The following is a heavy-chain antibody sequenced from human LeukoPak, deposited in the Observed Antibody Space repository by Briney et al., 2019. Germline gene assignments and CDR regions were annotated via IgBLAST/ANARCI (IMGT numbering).Heavy chain of an antibody. CDR2: IYYSGST. V-gene: IGHV4-59*01. CDR1: GGSIRSYY. D-gene: IGHD2-2*01. J-gene: IGHJ6*03. CDR3: ARGSIVVVPAARHSYYMDV. Sequence: SETLSLTCTVSGGSIRSYYWTWIRQPPGKALEWIASIYYSGSTNYNPSLKSRATISVDTSKNQFSLKLSSVTAADTAVYYCARGSIVVVPAARHSYYMDVWGKGTTVTVSS.